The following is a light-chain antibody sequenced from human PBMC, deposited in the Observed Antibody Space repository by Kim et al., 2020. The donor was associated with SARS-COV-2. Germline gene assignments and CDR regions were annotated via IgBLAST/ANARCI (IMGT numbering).Light chain of an antibody. Sequence: VSVGDVVTITCRASQSIATWVAWYQPKPGASPNLLIYDASILESGVPSMFGGSGSGTEFTLTITSLQPDDFATYSCQQYNSYPYTFGQGTKLEIK. J-gene: IGKJ2*01. V-gene: IGKV1-5*01. CDR3: QQYNSYPYT. CDR2: DAS. CDR1: QSIATW.